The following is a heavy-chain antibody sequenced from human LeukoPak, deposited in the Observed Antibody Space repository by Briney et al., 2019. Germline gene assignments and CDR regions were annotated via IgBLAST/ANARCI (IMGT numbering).Heavy chain of an antibody. V-gene: IGHV1-2*02. J-gene: IGHJ4*02. CDR2: INPNSGGT. D-gene: IGHD2-2*01. CDR3: ARAFGVVPAATSDY. Sequence: ASVKVSCKASGYTFTGYYMHWVRQAPGQGLEWMGWINPNSGGTNYAQKFQGRVTMTRDTSISTAYMELSRLRSDDTAVYYCARAFGVVPAATSDYWGQGTLVTVSS. CDR1: GYTFTGYY.